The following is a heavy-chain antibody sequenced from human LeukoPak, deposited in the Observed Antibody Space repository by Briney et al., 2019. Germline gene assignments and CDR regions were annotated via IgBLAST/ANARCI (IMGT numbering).Heavy chain of an antibody. CDR1: GFTFSSYL. Sequence: PGGSLRLSCAASGFTFSSYLMSWVRQAPGKGLEWVANIKQDGSEKYYVDSVKGRFTISRDNAKNSLSLQMNSLRAEDTAVYYCARARIAARSYYYYYMDVWGKGTTVTVSS. V-gene: IGHV3-7*01. J-gene: IGHJ6*03. CDR3: ARARIAARSYYYYYMDV. D-gene: IGHD6-6*01. CDR2: IKQDGSEK.